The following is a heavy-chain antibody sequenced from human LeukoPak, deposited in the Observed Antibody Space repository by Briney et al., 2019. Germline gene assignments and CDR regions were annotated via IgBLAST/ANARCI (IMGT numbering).Heavy chain of an antibody. J-gene: IGHJ3*02. CDR1: GFTFSSYC. V-gene: IGHV3-7*01. Sequence: PGGSLRLSCAASGFTFSSYCMSWVRQAPGKGLERVANIKQDGSEKYYVDSVKGRFTISREHAKNTLYLQMNSLRAEDTAVYYCAKLWGATGGSAFDIWGQGTMVTVSS. CDR3: AKLWGATGGSAFDI. CDR2: IKQDGSEK. D-gene: IGHD1-26*01.